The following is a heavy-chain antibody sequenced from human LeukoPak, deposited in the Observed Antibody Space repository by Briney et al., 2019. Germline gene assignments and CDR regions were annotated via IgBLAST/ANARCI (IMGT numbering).Heavy chain of an antibody. CDR3: ARDRPGRYCSTISCYSASPFDP. Sequence: SVKVSCKASGYTFTSYGISGVRQAPGQGLEWMGGIIPIFGTANYAQKFQGRVTITADESTSTAYMELSSLRSEDTAVYYCARDRPGRYCSTISCYSASPFDPWGQGTLVTVSS. J-gene: IGHJ5*02. D-gene: IGHD2-2*02. V-gene: IGHV1-69*13. CDR1: GYTFTSYG. CDR2: IIPIFGTA.